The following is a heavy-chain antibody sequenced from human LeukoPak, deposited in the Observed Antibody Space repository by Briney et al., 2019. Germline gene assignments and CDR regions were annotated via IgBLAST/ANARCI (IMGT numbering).Heavy chain of an antibody. CDR2: MNPNSGNT. J-gene: IGHJ5*02. CDR1: GYTFTTYD. V-gene: IGHV1-8*01. Sequence: ASVEASCKASGYTFTTYDINWVRQATGQGLEWMGWMNPNSGNTGYTQKFQGRVTMTRNTSISTAYMELSSLRSEDTAVYYCARGRGSGHKENWFDPWGQGTLVTVSS. D-gene: IGHD6-19*01. CDR3: ARGRGSGHKENWFDP.